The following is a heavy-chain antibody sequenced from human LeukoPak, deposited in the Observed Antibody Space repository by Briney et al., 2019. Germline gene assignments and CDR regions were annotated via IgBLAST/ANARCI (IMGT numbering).Heavy chain of an antibody. Sequence: GGSLRLSCAASGFTFSSFAMNWVRQAPGKGLEWVSIISGSGDTTHYTDSVKGRFTVSRDNSKNTLYLQMNSLRAEDTAVYYCAKIPQFATVTVPYFDHWGQGTLVTVSS. V-gene: IGHV3-23*01. CDR2: ISGSGDTT. CDR3: AKIPQFATVTVPYFDH. J-gene: IGHJ4*02. CDR1: GFTFSSFA. D-gene: IGHD2-21*01.